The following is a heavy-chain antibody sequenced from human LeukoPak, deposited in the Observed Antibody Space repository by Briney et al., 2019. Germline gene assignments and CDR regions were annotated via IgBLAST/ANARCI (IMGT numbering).Heavy chain of an antibody. CDR1: GGSISSYY. J-gene: IGHJ3*02. D-gene: IGHD3-3*01. Sequence: SETLSLTCTVSGGSISSYYWSWIRQPPGKGLEWIGYIYYSGSTNYNPSLKSRVTISVDTSKNQFSLKLSSVTAADTAVYYCARTTYYDFWSGWGAFDIWGQRTMVTVSS. CDR2: IYYSGST. V-gene: IGHV4-59*01. CDR3: ARTTYYDFWSGWGAFDI.